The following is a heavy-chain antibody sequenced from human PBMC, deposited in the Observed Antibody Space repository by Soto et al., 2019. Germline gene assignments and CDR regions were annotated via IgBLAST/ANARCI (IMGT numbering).Heavy chain of an antibody. D-gene: IGHD3-3*01. V-gene: IGHV4-59*08. Sequence: PSETLSLTCTVSGGSISSYYWSWIRQPPGKGLEWIGYIYYSGSTNYNPSLKSRVTISVDTSKNQFSLKLSSVTAADTAVYYCARHRYYDFWSGYYTGGPFDPWGQGTLVTVSS. CDR1: GGSISSYY. CDR2: IYYSGST. CDR3: ARHRYYDFWSGYYTGGPFDP. J-gene: IGHJ5*02.